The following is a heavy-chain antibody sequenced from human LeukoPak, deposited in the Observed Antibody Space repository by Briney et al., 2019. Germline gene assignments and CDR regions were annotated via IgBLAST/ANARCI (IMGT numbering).Heavy chain of an antibody. CDR2: IIPIFGTA. V-gene: IGHV1-69*06. D-gene: IGHD6-13*01. J-gene: IGHJ4*02. CDR3: ARGGSSWYPYFDY. Sequence: ATVKVSCKASGGTFSSYAISWVRQAPGQGLEWMGGIIPIFGTANYAQKFQGRVTITADKSTSTTYMELSSLRSEDTAVYYCARGGSSWYPYFDYWGQGTLVTVSS. CDR1: GGTFSSYA.